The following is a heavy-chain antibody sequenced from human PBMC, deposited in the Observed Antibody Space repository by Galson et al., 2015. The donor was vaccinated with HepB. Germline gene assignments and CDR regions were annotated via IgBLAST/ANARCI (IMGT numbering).Heavy chain of an antibody. CDR1: GFTFSSYG. J-gene: IGHJ4*02. CDR2: IWYDGSNK. D-gene: IGHD6-19*01. V-gene: IGHV3-33*01. Sequence: SLRLSCAASGFTFSSYGMHWVRQAPGKGLEWVAVIWYDGSNKYYADSVKGRFTISRDNSKNTLYLQMNSLRAEDTAVYYCARDMRGGQWLDYWGQGTLVTVSS. CDR3: ARDMRGGQWLDY.